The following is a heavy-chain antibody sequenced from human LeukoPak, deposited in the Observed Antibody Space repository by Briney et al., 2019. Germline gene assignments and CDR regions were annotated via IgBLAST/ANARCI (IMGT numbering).Heavy chain of an antibody. D-gene: IGHD3-10*02. CDR3: AELGITMIGGV. V-gene: IGHV3-48*03. J-gene: IGHJ6*04. CDR2: ISSSGGTI. CDR1: TFTSSSYE. Sequence: HPGGSLRLSWAASTFTSSSYEVNGLRQAPGKGLRGVSYISSSGGTIYYADSVKGPFTLSRDNAKSSLYLQMNSLRAEDTAVYYCAELGITMIGGVWGKGTTVTISS.